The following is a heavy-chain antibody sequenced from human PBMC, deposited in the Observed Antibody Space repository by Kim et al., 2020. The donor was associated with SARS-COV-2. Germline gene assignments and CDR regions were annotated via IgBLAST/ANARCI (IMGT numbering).Heavy chain of an antibody. V-gene: IGHV3-74*01. CDR3: AKVGDYESSGFYAFFRS. Sequence: SVKGRFTIYRDNAKHTLYLQMNGLRTEDTAVYYCAKVGDYESSGFYAFFRSWGQGTRVTVSS. J-gene: IGHJ5*02. D-gene: IGHD3-22*01.